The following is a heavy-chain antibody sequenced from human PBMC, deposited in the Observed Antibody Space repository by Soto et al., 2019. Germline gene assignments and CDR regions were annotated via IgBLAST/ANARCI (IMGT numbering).Heavy chain of an antibody. CDR3: ARGTNYDFWSGYYTGLPPDYYYMDV. D-gene: IGHD3-3*01. CDR2: ISAYNGNT. V-gene: IGHV1-18*01. CDR1: GYTFTSYG. Sequence: ASVKVSCKASGYTFTSYGISWVRQAPGQGLEWMGWISAYNGNTNYAQKLQGRVTMTTDTSTSTAYMELRSLRSDDTAVYYCARGTNYDFWSGYYTGLPPDYYYMDVWGKGTTVTVSS. J-gene: IGHJ6*03.